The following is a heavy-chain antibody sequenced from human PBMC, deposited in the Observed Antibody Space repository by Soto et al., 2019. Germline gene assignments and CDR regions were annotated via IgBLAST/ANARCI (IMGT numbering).Heavy chain of an antibody. J-gene: IGHJ6*02. CDR3: ARDEGKHSSSWYAGGMDV. D-gene: IGHD6-13*01. CDR2: IYYSGST. V-gene: IGHV4-31*03. CDR1: GGSISSGGYY. Sequence: QVQLQESGPGLVKPSQTLSLTCTVSGGSISSGGYYWSWIRQHTGKGLEWIGYIYYSGSTYYNPSIKSRVTISVDTSKNQFSLKLSSVTAADTAVYYCARDEGKHSSSWYAGGMDVWGQGTTVTVSS.